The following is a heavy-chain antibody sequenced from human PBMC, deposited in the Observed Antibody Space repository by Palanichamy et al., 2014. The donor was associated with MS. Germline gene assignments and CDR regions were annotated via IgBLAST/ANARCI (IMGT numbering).Heavy chain of an antibody. V-gene: IGHV4-39*01. D-gene: IGHD3-10*01. CDR3: ARLIPVWYGSGNIIDY. J-gene: IGHJ4*02. CDR1: GGSISPSTYY. Sequence: QLQLQESGPGLVKPSETLSLTCTVSGGSISPSTYYWGWIRQPPGKGLEWIGSIYYTGTTYYNPSLKSRVTISVDTSRNQFSLRLTSATASDTAVYYCARLIPVWYGSGNIIDYWGQGTLVTVSS. CDR2: IYYTGTT.